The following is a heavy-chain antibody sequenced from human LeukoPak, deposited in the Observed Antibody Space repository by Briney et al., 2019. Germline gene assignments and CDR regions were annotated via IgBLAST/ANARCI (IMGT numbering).Heavy chain of an antibody. J-gene: IGHJ3*02. D-gene: IGHD2-15*01. CDR1: GFTFSSYG. Sequence: GGSLRLSCAASGFTFSSYGMHWVRQAPGKGLEWAAVISYDGSNKYYADSVKGRFTISRDNSKNTLYLQMNSLRAEDTAVYYCARISPDAFDIWGQGTMVTVSS. CDR3: ARISPDAFDI. CDR2: ISYDGSNK. V-gene: IGHV3-30*03.